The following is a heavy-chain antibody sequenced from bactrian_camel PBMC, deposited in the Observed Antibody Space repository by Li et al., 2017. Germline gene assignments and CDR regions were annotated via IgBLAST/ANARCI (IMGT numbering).Heavy chain of an antibody. CDR3: AADLSPYSDCSDRRIGY. D-gene: IGHD4*01. J-gene: IGHJ6*01. V-gene: IGHV3S53*01. CDR2: ISSDGRT. Sequence: HVQLVESGGGSVQARGSLKLSCDGSGFIFSSCKMGWYRQVPGKQRELFSTISSDGRTTWLLDSAKGRFTISRDNEKKKMYLQMNNLKTEDTAVYYCAADLSPYSDCSDRRIGYWGQGTQVTVS. CDR1: GFIFSSCK.